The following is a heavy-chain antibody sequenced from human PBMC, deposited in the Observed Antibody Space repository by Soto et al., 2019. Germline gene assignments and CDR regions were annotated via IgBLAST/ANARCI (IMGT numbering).Heavy chain of an antibody. CDR2: ISYDGSNK. V-gene: IGHV3-30*03. Sequence: QVQLVESGGGVVQPGRSLRLSCAASGFTFSSYGMHWVRQAPGKGLEWVAVISYDGSNKYYADSVKGRFTISRDNSKNTLYLQMNSLRAEDTAVYYCALGFDSITYDPDLRGPFDIWGQGTMVTVSS. J-gene: IGHJ3*02. CDR3: ALGFDSITYDPDLRGPFDI. CDR1: GFTFSSYG. D-gene: IGHD3-10*01.